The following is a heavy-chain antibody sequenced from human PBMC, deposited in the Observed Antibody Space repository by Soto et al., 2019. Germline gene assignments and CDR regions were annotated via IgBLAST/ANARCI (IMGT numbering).Heavy chain of an antibody. V-gene: IGHV4-31*02. Sequence: QVQLQESGPGVVKPSQTLSLTCTVSGDSISSSYNYWGWIRQHPGKGLEWIAYIYHSGNTFYNPSLKTRITTLLDTSKTQLSLRLSSVTAADPAVYYCARVGGCGRTSCYAVDYGLDVWGQGSTVTVSS. CDR2: IYHSGNT. J-gene: IGHJ6*02. D-gene: IGHD2-2*01. CDR3: ARVGGCGRTSCYAVDYGLDV. CDR1: GDSISSSYNY.